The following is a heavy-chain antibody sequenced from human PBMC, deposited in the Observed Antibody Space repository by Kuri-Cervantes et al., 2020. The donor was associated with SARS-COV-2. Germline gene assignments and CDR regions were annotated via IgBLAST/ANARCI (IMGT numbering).Heavy chain of an antibody. CDR1: GYSFTSYW. J-gene: IGHJ4*02. CDR2: IDPSDSYT. CDR3: ARKPGITGTTGVDY. Sequence: KVSCKGSGYSFTSYWISWVRQMPGKGLEWMGRIDPSDSYTNYSPSFQGQVTISADKSISTAYLQWSSLKASDTAMYYCARKPGITGTTGVDYWGQGTLVTVSS. V-gene: IGHV5-10-1*04. D-gene: IGHD1-20*01.